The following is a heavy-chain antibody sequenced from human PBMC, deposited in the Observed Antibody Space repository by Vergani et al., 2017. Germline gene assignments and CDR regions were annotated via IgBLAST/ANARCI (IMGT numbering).Heavy chain of an antibody. Sequence: QVQLQESGPGLVKPSQTLSLTCTVSGGSISSGSYYWSWIRQPAGKGLEWIGRIYTSGSTNYNPSLKSRVTISVDTSKNQFSLKLSSVTAADTAVYYCAMDRYDILPGYDYYYYYGMDVWGQGTTVTVSS. CDR3: AMDRYDILPGYDYYYYYGMDV. CDR2: IYTSGST. J-gene: IGHJ6*02. V-gene: IGHV4-61*02. D-gene: IGHD3-9*01. CDR1: GGSISSGSYY.